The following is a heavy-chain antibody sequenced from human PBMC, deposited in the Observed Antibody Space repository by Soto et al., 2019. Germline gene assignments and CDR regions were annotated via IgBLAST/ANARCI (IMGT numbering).Heavy chain of an antibody. CDR3: AKRPTNFGSGYWTSDY. V-gene: IGHV3-23*01. J-gene: IGHJ4*02. D-gene: IGHD3-3*01. CDR1: GFTFSSYA. CDR2: ISGGGDAS. Sequence: GGSLRLSCTASGFTFSSYAMDWVRQAPGKGLEWLSAISGGGDASHYADSVKDRFTISRDNSKNTLFLQMSSLRAEDTAVYYCAKRPTNFGSGYWTSDYWCQGTLRTLSS.